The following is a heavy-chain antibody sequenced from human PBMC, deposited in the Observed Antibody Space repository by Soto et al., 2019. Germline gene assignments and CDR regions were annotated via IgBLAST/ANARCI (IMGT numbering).Heavy chain of an antibody. CDR2: ISTSNWDT. Sequence: ASVKVSCKASGYTFSPYGISWVGQSPGHGLEWVAWISTSNWDTHYAQKDQDRATITTYTFPSTAYRELRSLRSDDTASYYCARDSAGHGAAFDSWG. V-gene: IGHV1-18*04. J-gene: IGHJ4*01. D-gene: IGHD2-15*01. CDR3: ARDSAGHGAAFDS. CDR1: GYTFSPYG.